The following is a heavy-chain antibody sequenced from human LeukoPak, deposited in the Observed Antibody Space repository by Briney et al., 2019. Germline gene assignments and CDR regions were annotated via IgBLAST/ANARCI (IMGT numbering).Heavy chain of an antibody. V-gene: IGHV3-74*01. D-gene: IGHD5-12*01. J-gene: IGHJ4*02. CDR1: GFTFSSHW. Sequence: GGSLRLSCADSGFTFSSHWMHWVRQAPGKGLVWVSRTKYDASSTSYADSVKGRFTISRDNAKNSLYLQMNSLRAEDTAVYYCARDVTSTPFDYWGQGTLVTVSS. CDR3: ARDVTSTPFDY. CDR2: TKYDASST.